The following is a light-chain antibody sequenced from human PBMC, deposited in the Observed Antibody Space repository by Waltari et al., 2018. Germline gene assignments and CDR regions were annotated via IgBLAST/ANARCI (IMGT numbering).Light chain of an antibody. CDR2: GAS. CDR1: QSVSSSY. V-gene: IGKV3-20*01. CDR3: QQYLTSPWT. J-gene: IGKJ1*01. Sequence: EIVLTQSPGTLSLSPGERATLSCRASQSVSSSYLAWYQQNPGQAPRLLIYGASSRATGIPDRFSGSGSGTDFTLTISRLEPEDCAVYYCQQYLTSPWTFGQGTKVGIK.